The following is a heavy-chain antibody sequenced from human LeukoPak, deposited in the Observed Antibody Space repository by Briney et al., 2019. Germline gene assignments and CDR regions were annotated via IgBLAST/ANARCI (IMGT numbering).Heavy chain of an antibody. V-gene: IGHV1-69*04. Sequence: ASVKVSCKASGNTFSNYDINWVRQASGQGLEWMGRIIPIFGIANYAQKFQGRVTITADKSTSTAYMELSSLRSEDTAVYYCAKTASEYYFDYWGQGTLVTVSS. J-gene: IGHJ4*02. CDR2: IIPIFGIA. CDR1: GNTFSNYD. D-gene: IGHD2-21*02. CDR3: AKTASEYYFDY.